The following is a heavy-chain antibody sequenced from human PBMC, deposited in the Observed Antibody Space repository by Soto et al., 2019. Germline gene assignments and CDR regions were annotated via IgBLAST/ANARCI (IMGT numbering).Heavy chain of an antibody. J-gene: IGHJ4*02. Sequence: SETLSLTCTVSGGSISSSSYYWGWIRQPPGKGLEWIGSIYYSGSTYYNPSLKSRVTISVDTSKNQFSPKLSSVTAADTAVYYCARHQQDSQYYYDSSGYYHVDYWGQGTLVTVSS. CDR2: IYYSGST. CDR1: GGSISSSSYY. D-gene: IGHD3-22*01. V-gene: IGHV4-39*01. CDR3: ARHQQDSQYYYDSSGYYHVDY.